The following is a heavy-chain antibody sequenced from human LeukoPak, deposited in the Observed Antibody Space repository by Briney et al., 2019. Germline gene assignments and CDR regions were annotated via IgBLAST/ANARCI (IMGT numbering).Heavy chain of an antibody. CDR3: VSPRGFSYGYLDY. V-gene: IGHV4-39*01. CDR2: IYYSKNS. D-gene: IGHD5-18*01. Sequence: SETLSLTCTVSGGSISSSSAYWGWIRQPPGKGLECIGSIYYSKNSSYNPFLKSRVPLSADPSKNQFSLPLGSLGATDTAVYYCVSPRGFSYGYLDYWGRGTLVSVSS. J-gene: IGHJ4*02. CDR1: GGSISSSSAY.